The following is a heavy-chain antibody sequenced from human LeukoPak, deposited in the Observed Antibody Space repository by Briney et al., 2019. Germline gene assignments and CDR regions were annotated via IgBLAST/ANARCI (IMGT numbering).Heavy chain of an antibody. D-gene: IGHD3-10*01. Sequence: SVKVSCKASGYTFTSYGISWVRQAPGQGLEWMGRIIPILGIANYAQKFQGRVTITADKSTSTAYMELSSLRSEDTAVYYCAREGVYGSGSRYYYYGMDVWGQGTTVTVSS. J-gene: IGHJ6*02. CDR3: AREGVYGSGSRYYYYGMDV. CDR2: IIPILGIA. CDR1: GYTFTSYG. V-gene: IGHV1-69*04.